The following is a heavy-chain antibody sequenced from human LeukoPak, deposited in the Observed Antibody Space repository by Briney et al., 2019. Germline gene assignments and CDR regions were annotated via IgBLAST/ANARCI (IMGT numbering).Heavy chain of an antibody. CDR3: ARANMVRGVGSFFDRNWFDP. CDR2: ISAYNGNT. D-gene: IGHD3-10*01. CDR1: GYTFTIYG. Sequence: GASVKVSCKASGYTFTIYGISWVRQAPGQGLEWMGWISAYNGNTNYAQKLQGRVTMTTDTSTSTAYMELRSLRSDDTAVYYCARANMVRGVGSFFDRNWFDPWGQGTLVTVSS. V-gene: IGHV1-18*01. J-gene: IGHJ5*02.